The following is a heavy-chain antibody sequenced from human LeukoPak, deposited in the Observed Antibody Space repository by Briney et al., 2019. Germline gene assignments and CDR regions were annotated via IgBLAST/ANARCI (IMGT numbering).Heavy chain of an antibody. CDR1: GFTLRSYS. Sequence: PGGSLRLSCAASGFTLRSYSMSWVRQAPGKGLEWVSAISGSGGSTYYADSVKGRFTISRDNSKNTLYLQMNSLRAEDTAVYYCAKDKPKSTVTMGFDYWGQGTLVTVSS. CDR2: ISGSGGST. D-gene: IGHD4-17*01. V-gene: IGHV3-23*01. CDR3: AKDKPKSTVTMGFDY. J-gene: IGHJ4*02.